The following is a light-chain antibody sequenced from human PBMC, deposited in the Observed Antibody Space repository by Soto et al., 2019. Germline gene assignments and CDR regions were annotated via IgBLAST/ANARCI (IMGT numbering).Light chain of an antibody. CDR2: GAS. J-gene: IGKJ5*01. V-gene: IGKV3-15*01. CDR1: QSVSNN. Sequence: ETVMTQSPATLSVSPGERATHSCRASQSVSNNLAWYQQKPSQAPRLLIYGASTRATGIPARFSGSGSGTEFTLTISSLQSEDFAVYYCQQYNDWPPVTFGQGTRLEIK. CDR3: QQYNDWPPVT.